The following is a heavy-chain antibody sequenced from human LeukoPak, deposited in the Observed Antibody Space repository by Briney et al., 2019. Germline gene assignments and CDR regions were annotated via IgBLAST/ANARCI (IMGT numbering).Heavy chain of an antibody. CDR3: ARRTSSSFYFDY. CDR1: GFSLSTSGMR. D-gene: IGHD6-6*01. Sequence: ESGPALVEPTQTLTLTCTFSGFSLSTSGMRVSWIRQPPGKALEWLARIDWDDDKFYSTSLKTRLTIFKDTSKNQVVLTMTNMDPVDTAIYYCARRTSSSFYFDYWGQGTLVTVSS. V-gene: IGHV2-70*04. CDR2: IDWDDDK. J-gene: IGHJ4*02.